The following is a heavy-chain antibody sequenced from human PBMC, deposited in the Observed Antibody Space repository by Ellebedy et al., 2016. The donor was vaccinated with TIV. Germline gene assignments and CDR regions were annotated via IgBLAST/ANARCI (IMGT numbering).Heavy chain of an antibody. CDR2: IKNDGTST. J-gene: IGHJ4*02. V-gene: IGHV3-74*01. Sequence: GGSLRLSXVVSGFTFSGHWMHWVRQGPGKGLVWVSRIKNDGTSTSYADSVKGRFTISRDNAKNTLYLQMNSLRAEDTAVYYCVGFHIQVGPLIKAAWGQGTLVTVSS. D-gene: IGHD1-26*01. CDR3: VGFHIQVGPLIKAA. CDR1: GFTFSGHW.